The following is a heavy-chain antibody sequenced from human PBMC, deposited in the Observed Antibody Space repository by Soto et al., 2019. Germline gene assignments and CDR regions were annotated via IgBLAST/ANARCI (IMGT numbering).Heavy chain of an antibody. CDR1: GYTFTSYD. Sequence: ASVKVSCKASGYTFTSYDINWVRQATGQGLEWMGWMNPNSGNTGYAQKFQGRVTMPRNTSISTAYMELSSLRSEDTAVYYCAINYSSGPNHDAFDIWGQGTMVTVSS. CDR2: MNPNSGNT. D-gene: IGHD6-19*01. J-gene: IGHJ3*02. V-gene: IGHV1-8*01. CDR3: AINYSSGPNHDAFDI.